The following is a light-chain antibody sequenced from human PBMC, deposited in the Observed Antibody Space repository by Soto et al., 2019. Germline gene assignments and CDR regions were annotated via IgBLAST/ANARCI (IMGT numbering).Light chain of an antibody. V-gene: IGLV2-14*01. CDR1: SSDDGSYNH. CDR3: SSDTTSSTHVV. J-gene: IGLJ2*01. Sequence: QSALTQPASVSGSPGQSITISCTGTSSDDGSYNHVSWYQQYPGKAPKLMIYDVSNRPSGVSYRFSDSKSGNTASLTISGLQAEDEADYYYSSDTTSSTHVVFGGGTKLTVL. CDR2: DVS.